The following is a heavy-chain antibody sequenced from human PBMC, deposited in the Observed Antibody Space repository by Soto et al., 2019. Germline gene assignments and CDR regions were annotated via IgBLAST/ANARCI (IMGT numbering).Heavy chain of an antibody. V-gene: IGHV1-2*02. CDR1: GYTFNGYY. CDR2: INPNNGGT. Sequence: QVQLVQSGAEVKKPGASLKVSCKASGYTFNGYYIYWVRQAPGQGLEWVGWINPNNGGTNYAQKFQGRVTMTRDTSISTVYMELIRLSSDDTAVYYCARELLSGSCDNDAFDIWGQGTMVTVSS. CDR3: ARELLSGSCDNDAFDI. D-gene: IGHD1-26*01. J-gene: IGHJ3*02.